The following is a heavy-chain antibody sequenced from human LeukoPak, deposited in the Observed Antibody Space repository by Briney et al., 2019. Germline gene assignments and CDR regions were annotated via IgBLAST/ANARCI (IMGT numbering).Heavy chain of an antibody. CDR1: GFTFSDFY. D-gene: IGHD3-22*01. CDR2: IYYSGST. CDR3: ARDPYYYSTGYWDY. V-gene: IGHV4-38-2*02. Sequence: GSLRLSCAGSGFTFSDFYMSWVRQAPGKGLEWIGSIYYSGSTYYNPSLKSRVTISVDKSKNQFSLKLSSVTAADTAVYYCARDPYYYSTGYWDYWGQGRLVTVSS. J-gene: IGHJ4*02.